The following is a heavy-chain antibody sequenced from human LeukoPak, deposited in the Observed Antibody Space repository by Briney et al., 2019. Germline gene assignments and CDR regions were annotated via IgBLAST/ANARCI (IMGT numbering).Heavy chain of an antibody. J-gene: IGHJ5*02. V-gene: IGHV1-46*01. CDR2: INPTDGST. CDR3: ARVSDIVYSRGFDP. D-gene: IGHD2-15*01. CDR1: GYSFTTYN. Sequence: ASVKVSCKASGYSFTTYNVHWVRQAPGQGLEWMGIINPTDGSTSYAQNFQGGVTVTRDTSTSTVYMELSSLRSEDTALYYCARVSDIVYSRGFDPWGQGTLVTVSS.